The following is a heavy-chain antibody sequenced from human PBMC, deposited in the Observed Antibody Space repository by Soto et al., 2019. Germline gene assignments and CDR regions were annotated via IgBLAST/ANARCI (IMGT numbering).Heavy chain of an antibody. V-gene: IGHV4-30-2*01. CDR3: ARGVTTVTTFDY. CDR1: GGSISSGGYS. J-gene: IGHJ4*01. CDR2: IYHSGST. Sequence: QLQLQESGSGLVKPSQTLSLTCAVSGGSISSGGYSCNWIRQPPGKGLEWIGYIYHSGSTYYNPSLKSRVTISVDRSKNQFSLKLSSVTAADTAVYYCARGVTTVTTFDYWRHVPLVTVSS. D-gene: IGHD4-17*01.